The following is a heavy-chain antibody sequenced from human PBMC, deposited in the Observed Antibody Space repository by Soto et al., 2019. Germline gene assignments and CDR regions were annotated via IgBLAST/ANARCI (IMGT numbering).Heavy chain of an antibody. CDR2: INPNSGGT. D-gene: IGHD4-17*01. V-gene: IGHV1-2*02. CDR1: GYTFTGYY. CDR3: AREVYGGNKSFHY. J-gene: IGHJ4*02. Sequence: GASVKVSCKAAGYTFTGYYMHWVRQAPGQGLEWMGWINPNSGGTNYAQKFQGRVTMTRDTSISTAYMELSRLRSDDTAVYYCAREVYGGNKSFHYCGQRTLVTVSS.